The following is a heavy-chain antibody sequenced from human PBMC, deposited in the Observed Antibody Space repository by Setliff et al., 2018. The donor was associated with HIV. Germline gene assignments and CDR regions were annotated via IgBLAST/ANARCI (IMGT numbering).Heavy chain of an antibody. CDR2: IYYSGST. CDR1: GGSISNSRYY. CDR3: ASRVYYYDSSGYLREEGFDP. J-gene: IGHJ5*02. V-gene: IGHV4-39*01. D-gene: IGHD3-22*01. Sequence: SETLSLTCTVSGGSISNSRYYWSWIRQPPGKGLEWIGSIYYSGSTYYNPSLKSRVAISVDTSKNQFSLKLSSVTAADAAVYYCASRVYYYDSSGYLREEGFDPWGQGTLVTSPQ.